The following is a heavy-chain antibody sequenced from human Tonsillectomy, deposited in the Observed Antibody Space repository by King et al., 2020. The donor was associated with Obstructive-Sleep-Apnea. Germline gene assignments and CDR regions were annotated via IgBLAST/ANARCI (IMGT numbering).Heavy chain of an antibody. CDR3: ARQSEILTAYFH. J-gene: IGHJ4*02. V-gene: IGHV4-59*08. CDR2: IYYSGST. D-gene: IGHD3-9*01. Sequence: VQLQESGPGLVKPSETLSLTCIVSGGSISSYYWSWIRQPPGKGLEWIWYIYYSGSTSYNPSLKSRVTISVDTSKNQFSLKLSSVTAADTAVYYCARQSEILTAYFHWGQGALVTVSS. CDR1: GGSISSYY.